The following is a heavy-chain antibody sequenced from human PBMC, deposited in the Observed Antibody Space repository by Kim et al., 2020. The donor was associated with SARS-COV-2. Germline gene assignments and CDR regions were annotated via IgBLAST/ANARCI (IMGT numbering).Heavy chain of an antibody. CDR3: AREKEQLVRNEGWVDH. V-gene: IGHV4-34*01. Sequence: AETLSLTCAVYGGSFSGDYWSWLRQPPGKGLEWIGEVNHRGSTNYNPAFKSRVTISLDTTKNQFSLMVMSVTVADTGLYYCAREKEQLVRNEGWVDHWG. CDR1: GGSFSGDY. J-gene: IGHJ5*02. CDR2: VNHRGST. D-gene: IGHD1-1*01.